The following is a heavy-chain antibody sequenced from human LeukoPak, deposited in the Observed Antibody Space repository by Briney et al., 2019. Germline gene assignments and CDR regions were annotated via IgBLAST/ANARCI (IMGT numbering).Heavy chain of an antibody. J-gene: IGHJ4*02. CDR1: GFTFSSYW. CDR2: IRQAGSEK. V-gene: IGHV3-7*01. D-gene: IGHD6-13*01. Sequence: GGSLRLSCAASGFTFSSYWMSWVRQAPGKGLEWVANIRQAGSEKNYVDSVKGRFTISRDNAKNSLYLQMNSLRAEDTAVYYCATDPLGQQLALPGVDCWGQGTLVTVSS. CDR3: ATDPLGQQLALPGVDC.